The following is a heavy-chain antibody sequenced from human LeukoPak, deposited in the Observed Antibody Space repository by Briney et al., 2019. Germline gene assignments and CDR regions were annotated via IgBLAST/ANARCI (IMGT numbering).Heavy chain of an antibody. CDR1: GYTFTGYY. CDR2: INPNSGGT. V-gene: IGHV1-2*02. CDR3: ARDPGKRYCSSTSCYSSDAFDI. J-gene: IGHJ3*02. D-gene: IGHD2-2*01. Sequence: ASVKVSCTASGYTFTGYYMHWVRQAPGQGLEWMGWINPNSGGTNYAQKFQGRVTMTRDTSISTAYMELSRLRSDDTAVYYCARDPGKRYCSSTSCYSSDAFDIWGQGTMVTVSS.